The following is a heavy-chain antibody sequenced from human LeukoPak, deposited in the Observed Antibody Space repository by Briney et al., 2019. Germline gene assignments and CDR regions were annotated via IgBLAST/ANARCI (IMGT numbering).Heavy chain of an antibody. Sequence: SETLSLTCTVSGGSISSYYWSWIRQPPGKGLEWIGYIYYSGSTNYNPSLKSRVTISVDTSKNQFSLKLSSVTAADTAVYYCATLAAAGNYFDYWGQGTLVTVSS. CDR2: IYYSGST. CDR3: ATLAAAGNYFDY. J-gene: IGHJ4*02. V-gene: IGHV4-59*01. CDR1: GGSISSYY. D-gene: IGHD6-13*01.